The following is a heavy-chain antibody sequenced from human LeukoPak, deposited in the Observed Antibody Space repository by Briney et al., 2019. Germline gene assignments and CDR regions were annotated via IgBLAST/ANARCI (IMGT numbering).Heavy chain of an antibody. V-gene: IGHV3-7*01. CDR3: ATRRGES. Sequence: PGGSLRLSCAASGFTFSNYWMSWVRQAPGKGLEWVANIQQDGSKIYYVDSVKGRFTISRDNAKNSVYPQMNSLRAEDTAMYYCATRRGESWGQGTLVTVSS. CDR2: IQQDGSKI. D-gene: IGHD3-16*01. CDR1: GFTFSNYW. J-gene: IGHJ5*02.